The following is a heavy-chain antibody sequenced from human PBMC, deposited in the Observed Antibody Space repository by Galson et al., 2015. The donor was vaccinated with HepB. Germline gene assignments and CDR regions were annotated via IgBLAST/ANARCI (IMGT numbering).Heavy chain of an antibody. J-gene: IGHJ6*02. D-gene: IGHD5-24*01. CDR1: GGTFSSYA. CDR3: ARSWLSAHPPHFYYGLDV. Sequence: SVKVSCKASGGTFSSYALSWVRQAPGHGFEWMGGIIPVFGRTDYAQKFQGRVTITADKSTSTTYIELGNLRSEDTAVYYCARSWLSAHPPHFYYGLDVWGPGATVTGSS. V-gene: IGHV1-69*06. CDR2: IIPVFGRT.